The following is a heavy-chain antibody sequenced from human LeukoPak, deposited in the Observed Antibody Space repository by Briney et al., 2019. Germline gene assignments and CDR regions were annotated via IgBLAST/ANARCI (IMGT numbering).Heavy chain of an antibody. J-gene: IGHJ4*02. V-gene: IGHV5-51*01. Sequence: GASLKISCKGSGSRFTSYWIGWVRQMPGKGLEWMGIISPGDSDTRYSPSFQGQVTISADKSISTAYLQWSSLKASDTAMYYCARLAYCGGDCYWGPMDYWGQGTLVTVSS. CDR2: ISPGDSDT. CDR3: ARLAYCGGDCYWGPMDY. D-gene: IGHD2-21*02. CDR1: GSRFTSYW.